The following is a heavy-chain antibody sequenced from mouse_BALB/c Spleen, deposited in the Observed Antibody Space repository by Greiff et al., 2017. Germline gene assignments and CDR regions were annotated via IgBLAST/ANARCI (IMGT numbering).Heavy chain of an antibody. D-gene: IGHD1-1*01. V-gene: IGHV2-6-7*01. CDR3: AREGFGSSYYFDY. Sequence: QVQLKESGPGLVAPSQSLSITCTVSGFSLTGYGVNWVRQPPGKGLEWLGMIWGDGSTDYNSALKSRLSISKDNSKSQVFLKMNSLQTDDTARYYCAREGFGSSYYFDYWGQGTTLTVSS. J-gene: IGHJ2*01. CDR1: GFSLTGYG. CDR2: IWGDGST.